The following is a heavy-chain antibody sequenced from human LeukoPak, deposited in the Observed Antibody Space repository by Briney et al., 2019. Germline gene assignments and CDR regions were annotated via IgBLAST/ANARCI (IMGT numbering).Heavy chain of an antibody. V-gene: IGHV1-18*01. CDR3: ARTYTTDYGEPNFDY. CDR1: GYTFTSYG. J-gene: IGHJ4*02. CDR2: ISAYNVNT. D-gene: IGHD4-17*01. Sequence: ASEKVSCKDSGYTFTSYGISLVRQAPGQGIEWMGSISAYNVNTNHSQKLQGRVTSTTDTSTSTAYMELRSLRSDDTAVYYCARTYTTDYGEPNFDYWGQGTLVTVSS.